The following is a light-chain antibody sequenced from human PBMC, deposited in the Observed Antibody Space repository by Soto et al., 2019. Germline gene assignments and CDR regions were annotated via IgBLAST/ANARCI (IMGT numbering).Light chain of an antibody. CDR2: KAS. V-gene: IGKV1-5*03. J-gene: IGKJ2*01. CDR3: QQYNSFSRT. CDR1: QSTSTW. Sequence: DIQMTQSPSTLSASVGDRVAITCRASQSTSTWLAWYQQKPGKAPKLLIFKASTLESGVPSRFSGSGSGTEFTLTISSLQPDDFATYYCQQYNSFSRTFGQGTTLEIK.